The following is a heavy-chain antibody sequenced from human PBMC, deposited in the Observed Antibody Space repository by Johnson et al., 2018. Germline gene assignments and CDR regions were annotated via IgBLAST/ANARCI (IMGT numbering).Heavy chain of an antibody. CDR3: ARDQLGGWLSPKYEPEKYGMDV. J-gene: IGHJ6*02. Sequence: QVQLVQSGGGVVQPGRSLRLSCAASGFIFSSYGMHWVRQAPGKGLEWVAVIWYNGNRKYYRDSVKDRFTISRDNSKNTLYLQMNSLRVEDTAVYYCARDQLGGWLSPKYEPEKYGMDVWGQGTTVTVSS. CDR2: IWYNGNRK. D-gene: IGHD1-14*01. CDR1: GFIFSSYG. V-gene: IGHV3-33*01.